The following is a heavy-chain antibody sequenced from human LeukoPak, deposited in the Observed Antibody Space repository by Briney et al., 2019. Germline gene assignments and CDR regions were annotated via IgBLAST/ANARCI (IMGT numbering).Heavy chain of an antibody. CDR3: ARDDYVWGSYRSFDY. CDR2: IYYSGST. Sequence: KTSETLSLTCTVSGGSISSSSYYWGWIRQPPGKGLEWIGSIYYSGSTYYNPSLKSRVTISVDTSKNQFSLKLSSVTAADTAVYYCARDDYVWGSYRSFDYWGQGTLVTVSS. CDR1: GGSISSSSYY. D-gene: IGHD3-16*02. J-gene: IGHJ4*02. V-gene: IGHV4-39*07.